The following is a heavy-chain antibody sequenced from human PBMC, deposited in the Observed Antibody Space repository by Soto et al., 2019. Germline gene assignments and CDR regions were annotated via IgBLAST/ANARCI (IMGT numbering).Heavy chain of an antibody. V-gene: IGHV4-39*01. CDR1: GGSISSSSYS. Sequence: QLQLQESGPGLVKPSETLSLTCTVSGGSISSSSYSWGWVRLPPGKGLEWIGSIYYSGSAYYNPSRNSRVTITVDTPKNQFSLKLSSMTAADTAVYYCARQGEEQLFFEYWGQGTLVTVSS. D-gene: IGHD6-6*01. CDR2: IYYSGSA. J-gene: IGHJ4*02. CDR3: ARQGEEQLFFEY.